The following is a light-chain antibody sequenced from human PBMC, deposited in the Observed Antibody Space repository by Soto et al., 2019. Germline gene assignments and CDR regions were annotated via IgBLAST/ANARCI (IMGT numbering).Light chain of an antibody. CDR1: SSDVGGYNY. V-gene: IGLV2-8*01. Sequence: QSALTQPPSASGSPGQSVTISCTGTSSDVGGYNYVSWYQQNPGKVPKLMIYELNKRPSGVPDRFSGSKSGNTASLTVSGLQAEDEADYYCTSYAGGNNVFGTGTKLTVL. CDR3: TSYAGGNNV. J-gene: IGLJ1*01. CDR2: ELN.